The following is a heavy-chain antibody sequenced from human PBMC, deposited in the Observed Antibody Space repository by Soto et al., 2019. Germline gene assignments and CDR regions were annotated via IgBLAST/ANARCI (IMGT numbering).Heavy chain of an antibody. D-gene: IGHD3-9*01. CDR1: GGSFSGYY. CDR2: INHSGST. Sequence: SETLSLTCAVYGGSFSGYYWSWIRQPPGKGLEWIGEINHSGSTNYNPSLKSRVTISVDTSKNQFSLKLSSVTAADTAVYYCARGRTGAYDILTGVHLDYWGQGTLVTVSS. V-gene: IGHV4-34*01. CDR3: ARGRTGAYDILTGVHLDY. J-gene: IGHJ4*02.